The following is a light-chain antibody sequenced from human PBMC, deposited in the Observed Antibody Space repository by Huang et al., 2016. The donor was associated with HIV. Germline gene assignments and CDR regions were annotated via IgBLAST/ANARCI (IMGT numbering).Light chain of an antibody. V-gene: IGKV1-6*01. Sequence: AIQMTQSPSSLSASVGDRVTITCRASQGIRNDIGWYQQKPGKAPKLLIYAASSLPSGVPSRFSGSGSGTDFTLTISSLQPEDFATYYCLQDYNYPVTFGGGTKVEIK. J-gene: IGKJ4*01. CDR1: QGIRND. CDR2: AAS. CDR3: LQDYNYPVT.